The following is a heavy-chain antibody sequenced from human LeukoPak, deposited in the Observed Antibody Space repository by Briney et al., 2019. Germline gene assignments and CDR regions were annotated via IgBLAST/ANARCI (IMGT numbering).Heavy chain of an antibody. Sequence: GGSLRLSCAASGFTFSSYGMHWVRQAPGKGLEWVAVISYDGSNKYYADSVKGRFTISRDNSKNTLYLQVNSLRAEDTAVYYRAKDRRYYGSGSYMDYWGQGTLVTVSS. CDR2: ISYDGSNK. CDR1: GFTFSSYG. J-gene: IGHJ4*02. V-gene: IGHV3-30*18. D-gene: IGHD3-10*01. CDR3: AKDRRYYGSGSYMDY.